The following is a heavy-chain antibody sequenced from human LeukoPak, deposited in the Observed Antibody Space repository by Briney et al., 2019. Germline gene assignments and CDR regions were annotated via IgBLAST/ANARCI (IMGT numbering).Heavy chain of an antibody. V-gene: IGHV1-46*01. CDR3: ASSPPHYYDSSGSPFDY. Sequence: ASVKVFCKASGYTFTSYYMHWVRQAPGQGLEWMGIINPSGGSTSYAQKFQGRVTMTRDTSTSTVYMELSSLRSEDTAVYYCASSPPHYYDSSGSPFDYWGQGTLVTVSS. D-gene: IGHD3-22*01. CDR2: INPSGGST. CDR1: GYTFTSYY. J-gene: IGHJ4*02.